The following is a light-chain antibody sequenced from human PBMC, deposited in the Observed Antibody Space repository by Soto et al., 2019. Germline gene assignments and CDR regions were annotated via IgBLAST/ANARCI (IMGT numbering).Light chain of an antibody. J-gene: IGKJ2*01. V-gene: IGKV3-20*01. CDR1: QSVNSNY. CDR3: HQYGLLPRHP. Sequence: VLTQSPGTLSLSPGERAILSCRASQSVNSNYLAWYQQKPGQAPRLLIYGASSRATGVPNRFSGSGSVTEFTLTISSLEPEDFAVYYCHQYGLLPRHPFGQGTKVEIK. CDR2: GAS.